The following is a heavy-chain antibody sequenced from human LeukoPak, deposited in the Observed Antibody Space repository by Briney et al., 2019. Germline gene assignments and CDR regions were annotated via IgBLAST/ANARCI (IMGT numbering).Heavy chain of an antibody. V-gene: IGHV4-59*01. J-gene: IGHJ4*02. CDR2: IYYSGNT. D-gene: IGHD6-6*01. CDR1: GGSISRYY. Sequence: SETLSLTCTVSGGSISRYYWSWIRQSPGEGLQWIGNIYYSGNTNYNPSLESRVTISLDTSKNQFSLNLTSVNAADTAVYYCARQYSASCYFDYWGRGALITVSS. CDR3: ARQYSASCYFDY.